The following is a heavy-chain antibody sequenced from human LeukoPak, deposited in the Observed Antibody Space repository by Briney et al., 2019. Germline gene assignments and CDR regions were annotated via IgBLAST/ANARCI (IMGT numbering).Heavy chain of an antibody. D-gene: IGHD6-19*01. CDR1: GFTFCSYT. CDR2: ISNDGSNK. CDR3: AREPLDSCGWYEFDY. V-gene: IGHV3-30*04. Sequence: GGSLRLSCAASGFTFCSYTMHWGRQAPGKGLERVSVISNDGSNKYYADSVKGRFPISRDNSKNTLYLQMESLRAEDMAVCDCAREPLDSCGWYEFDYWGEGTVVTVSS. J-gene: IGHJ4*02.